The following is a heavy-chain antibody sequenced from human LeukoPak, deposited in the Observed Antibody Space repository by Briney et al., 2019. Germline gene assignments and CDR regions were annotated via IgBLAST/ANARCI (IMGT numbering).Heavy chain of an antibody. D-gene: IGHD3-9*01. CDR3: ARHPRLRYFDWGAEYFQH. CDR1: GGSISSSSYY. CDR2: IYYSGST. J-gene: IGHJ1*01. Sequence: SETLSLTCTVSGGSISSSSYYWGWIRQPPGKGLELIGSIYYSGSTYYNPSLKSRVTISVDTSKNQFSLKLSSVTAADTAVYYCARHPRLRYFDWGAEYFQHWGQGTLVTVSS. V-gene: IGHV4-39*01.